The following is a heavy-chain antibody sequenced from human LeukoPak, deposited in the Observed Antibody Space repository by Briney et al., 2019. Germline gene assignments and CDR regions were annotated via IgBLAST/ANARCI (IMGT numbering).Heavy chain of an antibody. V-gene: IGHV3-23*01. CDR2: IGGSGGIT. Sequence: PGGSLRLSCAASGFTFSSYAMNWVRQAPGKGLEWVSLIGGSGGITYYADSVKGRFTVSIDKSKNTLYLQMNSLRAGDTAVYYCAKIRYGGDSGLDYWGQGTLVTVSS. J-gene: IGHJ4*02. CDR1: GFTFSSYA. CDR3: AKIRYGGDSGLDY. D-gene: IGHD2-21*01.